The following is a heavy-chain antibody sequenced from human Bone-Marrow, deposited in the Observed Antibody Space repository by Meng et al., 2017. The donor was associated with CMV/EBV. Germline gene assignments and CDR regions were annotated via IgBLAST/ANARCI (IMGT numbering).Heavy chain of an antibody. CDR2: ISAYNGNT. CDR3: ARDLSVPAYYYYYYGMDG. J-gene: IGHJ6*02. D-gene: IGHD2-2*01. V-gene: IGHV1-18*01. Sequence: ASVKVSCKASGYTFTSYGISWVRQAPGQGLEWVGWISAYNGNTNYAQKLQGRVTMTTDTSTSTAYMELRSLRSDDTAVYYCARDLSVPAYYYYYYGMDGWGQGTTVTVSS. CDR1: GYTFTSYG.